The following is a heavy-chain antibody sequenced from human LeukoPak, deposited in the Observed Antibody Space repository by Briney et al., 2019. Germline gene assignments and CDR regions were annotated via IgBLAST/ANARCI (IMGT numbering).Heavy chain of an antibody. CDR2: ISYDGSNK. D-gene: IGHD6-19*01. CDR1: GFTFSSYG. CDR3: AKGNSGSSSGWSFDY. J-gene: IGHJ4*02. Sequence: GGSLRLSCAASGFTFSSYGMHWVRQAPGKGLEWVAVISYDGSNKYYADSVKGRFTISRDNSKNTLYLQMNSLRAEDTAVYYCAKGNSGSSSGWSFDYWGQGTLVTVSS. V-gene: IGHV3-30*18.